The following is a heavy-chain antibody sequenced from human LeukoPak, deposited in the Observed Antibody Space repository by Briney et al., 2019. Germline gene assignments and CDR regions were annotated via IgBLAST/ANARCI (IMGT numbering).Heavy chain of an antibody. CDR1: GGSISSYY. CDR2: INHSGST. D-gene: IGHD3-3*01. J-gene: IGHJ3*02. V-gene: IGHV4-34*01. CDR3: ARKEGKYYDFWSGYYSVAFDI. Sequence: SETLSLTCTVSGGSISSYYWSWIRQPPGKGLEWIGEINHSGSTNYNPSLKSRVTISVDTSKNQFSLKLSSVTAADTAVYYCARKEGKYYDFWSGYYSVAFDIWGQGTMVTVSS.